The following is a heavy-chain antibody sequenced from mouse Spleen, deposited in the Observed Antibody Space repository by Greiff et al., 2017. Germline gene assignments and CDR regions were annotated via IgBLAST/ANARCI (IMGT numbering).Heavy chain of an antibody. CDR1: GYTFTSYT. CDR3: ARENYYGSSYEAYFDY. D-gene: IGHD1-1*01. CDR2: INPSSGYT. V-gene: IGHV1-4*01. Sequence: VQLQQSGAELARPGASVKMSCKASGYTFTSYTMHWVKQRPGQGLEWIGYINPSSGYTKYNQKFKDKATLTADKSSSTAYMQLSSLTSEDSAVYYCARENYYGSSYEAYFDYWGQGTTLTVSS. J-gene: IGHJ2*01.